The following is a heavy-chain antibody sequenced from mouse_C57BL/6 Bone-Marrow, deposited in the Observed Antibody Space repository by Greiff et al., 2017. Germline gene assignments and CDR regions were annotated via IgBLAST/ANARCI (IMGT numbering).Heavy chain of an antibody. V-gene: IGHV5-6*01. CDR1: GFTFSSYG. CDR2: ISSGGSYT. CDR3: ASHGGYYPDY. J-gene: IGHJ2*01. D-gene: IGHD2-3*01. Sequence: EVQLVESGGDLVKPGGSLKLSCAASGFTFSSYGMSWVRQTPDKRLEWVATISSGGSYTYYPDSVKGRFTISRDNAKNTLYLQMSSLKSEDTAMYYCASHGGYYPDYWGQGTTLTVSS.